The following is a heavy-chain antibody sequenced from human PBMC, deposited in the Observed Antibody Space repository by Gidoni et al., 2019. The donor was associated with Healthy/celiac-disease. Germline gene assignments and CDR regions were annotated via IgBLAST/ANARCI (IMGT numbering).Heavy chain of an antibody. V-gene: IGHV1-46*01. Sequence: QVQLVQSGAEVKKPGASVNGSCKASGYTFTRYSMHWVRQAPGQGLEWMGIINPSGGSTSYAQKFQGRVTMTRDTSTSTVYMELSSLRSEDTAVYYCARDTVTTSYYYYGMDVWGQGTTVTVSS. CDR2: INPSGGST. J-gene: IGHJ6*02. D-gene: IGHD4-4*01. CDR1: GYTFTRYS. CDR3: ARDTVTTSYYYYGMDV.